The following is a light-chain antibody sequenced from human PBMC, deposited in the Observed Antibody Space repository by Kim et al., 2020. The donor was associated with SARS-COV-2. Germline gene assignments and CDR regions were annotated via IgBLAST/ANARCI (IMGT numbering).Light chain of an antibody. CDR2: YDS. J-gene: IGLJ3*02. Sequence: SYELTQPTSVSVAPGKTARITCGGNNIGSKSVHWYQQKPGQAPVLVIYYDSYRPSGIPERFSGSNSGNTATLTISRVEAGDEADYYCQVWDSSSDHRVFGGGTQLTVL. V-gene: IGLV3-21*04. CDR1: NIGSKS. CDR3: QVWDSSSDHRV.